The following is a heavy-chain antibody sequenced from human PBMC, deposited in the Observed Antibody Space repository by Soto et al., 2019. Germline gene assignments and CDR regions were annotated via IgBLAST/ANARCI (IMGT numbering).Heavy chain of an antibody. J-gene: IGHJ4*02. D-gene: IGHD1-26*01. V-gene: IGHV2-5*02. CDR2: IYWDDDK. Sequence: QITLKESGPTLVKPTQTLTLTCTFSGFSLTTSGVGVGWIRQPPGKALEWLAFIYWDDDKRYSPSLKSRLTXSTXASKNLVVLTMTTMAPVDTATYYCAHTGGTYLFGYWGQGTLVTVSS. CDR3: AHTGGTYLFGY. CDR1: GFSLTTSGVG.